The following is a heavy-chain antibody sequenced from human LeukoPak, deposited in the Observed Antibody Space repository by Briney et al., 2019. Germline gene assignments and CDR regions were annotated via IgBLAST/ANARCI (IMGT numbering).Heavy chain of an antibody. D-gene: IGHD3-22*01. V-gene: IGHV3-30*02. CDR3: AKDPRRPYNYDSSGYAFDI. J-gene: IGHJ3*02. Sequence: GGSLRLSCAASGFTFSSYGMHWVRQAPGKGLEWVAFIRYDGSNKYYADSVKGRFTTSRDNSKNTLYLQMNSLRAEDTAVYYCAKDPRRPYNYDSSGYAFDIWGQGTMVTVSS. CDR2: IRYDGSNK. CDR1: GFTFSSYG.